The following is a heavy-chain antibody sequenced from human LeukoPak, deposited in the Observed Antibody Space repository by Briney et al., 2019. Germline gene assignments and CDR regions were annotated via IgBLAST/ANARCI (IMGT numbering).Heavy chain of an antibody. CDR2: INPNSGGT. CDR1: GYTFTGYY. J-gene: IGHJ4*02. V-gene: IGHV1-2*02. D-gene: IGHD6-13*01. Sequence: ASVKVSCKASGYTFTGYYMHWVRQAPGQGLEWMGWINPNSGGTNYAQKFQGRVTMTRDTSISTAYMELSRLRSDDTAVYYCAFSRSGYSSSWTPRGHFDYWGQGTLVTVSS. CDR3: AFSRSGYSSSWTPRGHFDY.